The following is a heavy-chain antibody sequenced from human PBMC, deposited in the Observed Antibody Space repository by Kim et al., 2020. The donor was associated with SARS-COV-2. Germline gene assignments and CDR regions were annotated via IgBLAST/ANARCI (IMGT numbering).Heavy chain of an antibody. D-gene: IGHD5-12*01. CDR3: ASRDGYNLFDY. CDR2: I. Sequence: IYYADSVKGRFTISRDNAKNSLYLQMNSLRAEDTAVYYCASRDGYNLFDYWGQGTLVTVSS. J-gene: IGHJ4*02. V-gene: IGHV3-21*01.